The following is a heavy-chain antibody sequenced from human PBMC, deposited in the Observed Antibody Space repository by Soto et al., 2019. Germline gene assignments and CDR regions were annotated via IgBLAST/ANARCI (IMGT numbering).Heavy chain of an antibody. Sequence: GASVKVSCKASGGTFSSYAISWVRQAPGQGLEWMGGIIPIFGTANYAQKFQGRVTITADESTSTAYMELSSLRSEDTAVYYCASLPGFSWEYQPHWFDPWGQGTLVTVSS. CDR3: ASLPGFSWEYQPHWFDP. J-gene: IGHJ5*02. D-gene: IGHD2-2*01. CDR2: IIPIFGTA. CDR1: GGTFSSYA. V-gene: IGHV1-69*13.